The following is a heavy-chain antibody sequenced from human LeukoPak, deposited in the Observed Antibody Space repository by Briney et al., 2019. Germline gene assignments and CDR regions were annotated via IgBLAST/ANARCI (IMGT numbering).Heavy chain of an antibody. CDR2: MNPNGGKS. V-gene: IGHV1-8*01. Sequence: ASVNVSCKASRDTFTNYDINWVRQATGQGLEWMGWMNPNGGKSGHAQKFQGKVTMTRNTSISTAYMEVSSLRSEDTAVYYCARGRARYGMDVWGQGTTVTVSS. CDR1: RDTFTNYD. CDR3: ARGRARYGMDV. J-gene: IGHJ6*02.